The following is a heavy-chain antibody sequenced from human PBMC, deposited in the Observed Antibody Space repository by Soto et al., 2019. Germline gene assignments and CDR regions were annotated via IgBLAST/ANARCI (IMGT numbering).Heavy chain of an antibody. CDR1: GGSITSNW. Sequence: QVQLQESGPGLMKPSGTLSLTCAVSGGSITSNWWSWVRQPPGKGLEWIAEIFHPGSANYNPSLRRLLTISMDKSRNRLALNRISVTAADPAVYYCARHIAVSATRGFDHWGQGTLVTVSS. CDR2: IFHPGSA. V-gene: IGHV4-4*02. J-gene: IGHJ4*02. CDR3: ARHIAVSATRGFDH. D-gene: IGHD2-21*01.